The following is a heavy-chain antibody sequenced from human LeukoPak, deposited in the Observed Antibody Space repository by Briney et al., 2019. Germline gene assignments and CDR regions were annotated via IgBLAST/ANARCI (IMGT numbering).Heavy chain of an antibody. J-gene: IGHJ4*02. D-gene: IGHD3-22*01. CDR2: IYYSGST. Sequence: PSETLSLTCPVSGGSLSSYYWSWIRQPPGKELEGIGYIYYSGSTNYNPSLKSRVTISVDTSKNQFSLKLSSVTAADTAVYYCARRGGYYDSSGYLGYYFDYWGQGTLVTVSS. CDR3: ARRGGYYDSSGYLGYYFDY. V-gene: IGHV4-59*01. CDR1: GGSLSSYY.